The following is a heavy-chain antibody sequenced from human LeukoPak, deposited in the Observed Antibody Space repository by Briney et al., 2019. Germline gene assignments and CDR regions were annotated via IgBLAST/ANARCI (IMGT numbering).Heavy chain of an antibody. D-gene: IGHD3-22*01. Sequence: PSETLSLTCAVYGGSFSGYYWSWIRQPPGKGLEWIGEINHSGSTNYNPSLKSRVTISVDTSKNQFSLKLSSVTAADTAVYYCARVDDSSGTLFDYWGQGTLVTVSS. J-gene: IGHJ4*02. CDR2: INHSGST. CDR3: ARVDDSSGTLFDY. V-gene: IGHV4-34*01. CDR1: GGSFSGYY.